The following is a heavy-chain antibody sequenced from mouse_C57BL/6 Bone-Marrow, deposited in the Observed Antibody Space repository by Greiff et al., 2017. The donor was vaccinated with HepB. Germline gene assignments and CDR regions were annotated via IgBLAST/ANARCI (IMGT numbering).Heavy chain of an antibody. CDR1: GFNIKDDY. J-gene: IGHJ2*01. Sequence: EVQLQQSGAELVRPGASVKLSCTASGFNIKDDYMHWVKQRPEQGLEWIGWIDPENGDTEYASKFQGKATITADTSSNTAYLQLSSLTSEDTAGYYCTTKGFDYWGQGTTLTVSS. CDR3: TTKGFDY. V-gene: IGHV14-4*01. CDR2: IDPENGDT.